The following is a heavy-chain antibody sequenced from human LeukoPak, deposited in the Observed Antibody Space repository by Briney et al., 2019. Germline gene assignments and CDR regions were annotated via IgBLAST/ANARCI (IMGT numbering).Heavy chain of an antibody. J-gene: IGHJ2*01. Sequence: ASETLSLTCTVSGGSISSYYWSWIRQPPGKGLEWIGYIYYSGSTNYNPSLKSRVTISVDTSKNQFSLKLSSVTAADTAVYYCAATLARDYEILTAYHRPNWYFDLWGRGTLVTVSS. CDR2: IYYSGST. CDR1: GGSISSYY. CDR3: AATLARDYEILTAYHRPNWYFDL. D-gene: IGHD3-9*01. V-gene: IGHV4-59*08.